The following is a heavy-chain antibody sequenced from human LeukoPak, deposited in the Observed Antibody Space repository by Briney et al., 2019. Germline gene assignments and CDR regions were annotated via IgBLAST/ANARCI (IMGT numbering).Heavy chain of an antibody. V-gene: IGHV1-46*01. D-gene: IGHD1-1*01. Sequence: ASVKVSCKASGHTFISYYMHWVRQAPGQGLEWMGVINPSGGSTTYAQQFQGRGTMTRDTSTSTVYMELRSLRSEDTAVYYCARHSLIRTTPFDYWGQGTLVTVSS. CDR1: GHTFISYY. CDR3: ARHSLIRTTPFDY. CDR2: INPSGGST. J-gene: IGHJ4*02.